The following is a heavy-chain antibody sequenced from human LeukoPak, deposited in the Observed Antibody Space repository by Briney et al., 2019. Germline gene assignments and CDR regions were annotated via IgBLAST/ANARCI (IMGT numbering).Heavy chain of an antibody. CDR2: IYYSGST. CDR3: VRVKRIAMGYYYMDV. D-gene: IGHD6-6*01. J-gene: IGHJ6*03. V-gene: IGHV4-59*01. CDR1: GGSISSYY. Sequence: SETLSLTCTVSGGSISSYYWSWIRQPPGKGLEWIGYIYYSGSTNYNPSLKSRVTISVDTSKNQFSLKLSSVTAADTAVYYCVRVKRIAMGYYYMDVWGKGTTVTVSS.